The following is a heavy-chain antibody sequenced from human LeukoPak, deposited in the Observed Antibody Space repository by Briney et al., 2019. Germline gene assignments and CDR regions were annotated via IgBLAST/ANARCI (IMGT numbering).Heavy chain of an antibody. Sequence: ASVKVPCKASGYTFTSYDINWVRQATGQGLEWMGWMNPNSGNTGYAQKFQGRVTMTRNTSISTAYMELSSLRSEDTAVYYCARGGDTAMENWFDPWGQGTLVTVSS. CDR1: GYTFTSYD. V-gene: IGHV1-8*01. D-gene: IGHD5-18*01. CDR2: MNPNSGNT. J-gene: IGHJ5*02. CDR3: ARGGDTAMENWFDP.